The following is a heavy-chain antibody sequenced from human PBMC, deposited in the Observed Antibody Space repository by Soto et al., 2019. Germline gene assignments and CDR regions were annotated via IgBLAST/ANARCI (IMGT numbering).Heavy chain of an antibody. V-gene: IGHV1-69*13. D-gene: IGHD3-22*01. CDR2: IIPIFGTA. J-gene: IGHJ4*02. Sequence: SVKVSCKASGGTFSSYAISWVRQAPGQGLEWMGGIIPIFGTANYAQKFQGRVTITADESTSTAYMELSSLRSEDTAVYYCARDGRAYYYDSSGYSHFDYWGQGTLVTVSS. CDR1: GGTFSSYA. CDR3: ARDGRAYYYDSSGYSHFDY.